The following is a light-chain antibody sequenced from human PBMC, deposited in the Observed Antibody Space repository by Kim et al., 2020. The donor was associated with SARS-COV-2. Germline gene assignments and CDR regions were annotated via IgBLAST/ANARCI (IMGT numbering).Light chain of an antibody. J-gene: IGLJ1*01. V-gene: IGLV1-44*01. CDR1: TSNVGGNS. Sequence: QSVLTQPPSASGTPGQRVALSCSGSTSNVGGNSINWYQRFPGKAPKLLMHSNNQRPSGVPDRFSGSKSGTSASLAISGLQSEDEADYYCVSWDDSLNGYVFGTGTKVTVL. CDR3: VSWDDSLNGYV. CDR2: SNN.